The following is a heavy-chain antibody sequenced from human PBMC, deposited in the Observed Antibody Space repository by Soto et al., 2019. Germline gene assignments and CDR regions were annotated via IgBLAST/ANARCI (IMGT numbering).Heavy chain of an antibody. CDR1: GYNFACYW. J-gene: IGHJ4*02. CDR3: ARARSHAWFQHFDY. D-gene: IGHD3-9*01. V-gene: IGHV5-51*01. CDR2: IYPGYSDT. Sequence: GESLKISCKGSGYNFACYWSGWVRQTPEKGVEWLGIIYPGYSDTRYSASFEGHATISDDKSTSTASLQWSSLGASYTAIYSCARARSHAWFQHFDYWDQGNMVTASS.